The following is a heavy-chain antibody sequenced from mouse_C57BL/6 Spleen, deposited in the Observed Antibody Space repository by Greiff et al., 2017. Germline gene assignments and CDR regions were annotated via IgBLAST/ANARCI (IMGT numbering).Heavy chain of an antibody. D-gene: IGHD5-5*01. Sequence: VKLQQPGAELVKPGASVKLSCKASGYTFTSYWMHWVKQRPGRGLEWIGRIDPNSGGTKYNEKFKSKATLTVDKPSSTAYMQLSSLTSADSAVYYCARCGYLRFGYWGQGTTLTVSS. V-gene: IGHV1-72*01. J-gene: IGHJ2*01. CDR1: GYTFTSYW. CDR3: ARCGYLRFGY. CDR2: IDPNSGGT.